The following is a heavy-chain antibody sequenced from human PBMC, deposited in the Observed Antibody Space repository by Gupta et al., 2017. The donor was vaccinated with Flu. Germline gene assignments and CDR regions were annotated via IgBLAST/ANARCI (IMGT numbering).Heavy chain of an antibody. CDR2: INSRGEGV. D-gene: IGHD1-26*01. V-gene: IGHV3-7*01. CDR3: TRDPGWGAFDM. J-gene: IGHJ3*02. CDR1: FTFSSFW. Sequence: FTFSSFWMNWVRQAPGKGLEPVSMINSRGEGVYYMDSVKGRFTVSRDNAKNSLILQMNSLRAEDTAVYYCTRDPGWGAFDMWGQGTLVTISS.